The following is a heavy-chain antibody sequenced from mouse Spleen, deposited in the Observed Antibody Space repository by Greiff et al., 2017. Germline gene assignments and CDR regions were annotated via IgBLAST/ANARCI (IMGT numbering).Heavy chain of an antibody. V-gene: IGHV5-12*02. CDR1: GFTFSDYY. J-gene: IGHJ4*01. CDR2: ISNGGGST. CDR3: ARHPGYAMDY. Sequence: EVKFVESGGGLVQPGGSLKLSCATSGFTFSDYYMYWVRQTPEKRLEWVAYISNGGGSTYYPDTVKGRFTISRDNAKNTLYLQMSRLKSEDTAMYYCARHPGYAMDYWGQGTSVTVSS.